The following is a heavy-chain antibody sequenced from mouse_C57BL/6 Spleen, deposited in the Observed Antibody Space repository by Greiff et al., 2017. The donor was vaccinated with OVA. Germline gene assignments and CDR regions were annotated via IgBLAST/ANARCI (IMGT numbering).Heavy chain of an antibody. CDR3: ARRGDYSTRAMDY. CDR1: GYTFTSYW. Sequence: QVQLQQPGAELVKPGASVKLSCKASGYTFTSYWMQWVKQRPGQGLEWIGEIDPSDSYTNYNQKFKGKATLTVDTSSSTAYMQLSSLTSEDSAVYYCARRGDYSTRAMDYWGQGTSVTVSS. CDR2: IDPSDSYT. V-gene: IGHV1-50*01. D-gene: IGHD1-1*01. J-gene: IGHJ4*01.